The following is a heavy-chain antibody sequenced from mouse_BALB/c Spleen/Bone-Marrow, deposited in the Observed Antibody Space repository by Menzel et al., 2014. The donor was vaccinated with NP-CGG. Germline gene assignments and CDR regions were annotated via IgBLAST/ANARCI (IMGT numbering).Heavy chain of an antibody. J-gene: IGHJ2*01. CDR1: GYAFTNYL. D-gene: IGHD1-1*01. CDR3: ARSTTVKDYFDY. CDR2: INPGSGGS. Sequence: VKLQESGAELVRPGTSVKVSCKASGYAFTNYLIEWVKQRPGQGLEWIGVINPGSGGSNNNEKFEGKATLTADKSSSTAYMQLSSLTSDDPAVYFCARSTTVKDYFDYWGQGTTLTVSS. V-gene: IGHV1-54*01.